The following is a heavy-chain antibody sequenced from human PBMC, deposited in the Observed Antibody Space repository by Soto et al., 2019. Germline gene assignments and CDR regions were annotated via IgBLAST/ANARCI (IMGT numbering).Heavy chain of an antibody. J-gene: IGHJ4*02. Sequence: SSETLSLTCTVSGGSISSGDYYWSWIRQSPGKRLEWIGYIYYSGSTSYNPSLKSRVIISIDTSKNQFSLKLSSVTAADTAVYYCARRNYFDSSGYYYWGQGTLVTVSS. V-gene: IGHV4-30-4*01. CDR1: GGSISSGDYY. CDR3: ARRNYFDSSGYYY. CDR2: IYYSGST. D-gene: IGHD3-22*01.